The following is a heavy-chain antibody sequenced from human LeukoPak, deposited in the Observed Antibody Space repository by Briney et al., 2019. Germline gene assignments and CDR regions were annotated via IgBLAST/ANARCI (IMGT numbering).Heavy chain of an antibody. D-gene: IGHD4-17*01. CDR3: ARESVYYGMDV. CDR2: IKQDGSEK. V-gene: IGHV3-7*03. Sequence: GGSLRLSCAASGFTFSSYWMSWVRQAPGKGLEWVANIKQDGSEKYYVDSVKGRFTISRGNAKNSLHLQMNSLRAEDTAVYYCARESVYYGMDVWGQGTTVTVSS. CDR1: GFTFSSYW. J-gene: IGHJ6*02.